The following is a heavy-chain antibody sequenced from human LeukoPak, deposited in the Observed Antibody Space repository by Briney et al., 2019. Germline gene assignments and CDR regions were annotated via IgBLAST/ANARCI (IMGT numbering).Heavy chain of an antibody. CDR2: MNPNSGNT. CDR3: ARGRSGGSCYNGYLDY. CDR1: GYTFTSYD. V-gene: IGHV1-8*01. J-gene: IGHJ4*02. D-gene: IGHD2-15*01. Sequence: ASVKVSCKASGYTFTSYDINWVRQATGQGLEWMGWMNPNSGNTGYAQKFQGRVTMTRNTSISTAYMELSSLRSEDTAVYYCARGRSGGSCYNGYLDYWGQGTLVTVSS.